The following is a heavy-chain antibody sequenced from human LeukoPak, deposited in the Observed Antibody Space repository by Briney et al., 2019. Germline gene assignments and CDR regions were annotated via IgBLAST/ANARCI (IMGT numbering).Heavy chain of an antibody. V-gene: IGHV3-48*03. J-gene: IGHJ4*02. CDR2: ISSSGSTT. Sequence: GGSLRLSCAASGFTFSSYEMNWVRQAPGKGLEWVSYISSSGSTTYYADSVKGRFTISRDNAKNSLYLQMKSLRAEDTAVYYCASGAAVGTSRFNYWGQGTLVTVSS. CDR1: GFTFSSYE. D-gene: IGHD6-13*01. CDR3: ASGAAVGTSRFNY.